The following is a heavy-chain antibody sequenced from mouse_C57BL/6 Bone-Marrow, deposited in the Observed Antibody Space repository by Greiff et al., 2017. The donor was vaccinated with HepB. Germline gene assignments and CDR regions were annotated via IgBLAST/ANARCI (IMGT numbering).Heavy chain of an antibody. CDR3: AREDDDGSSYWYFDV. CDR2: IDPSDSYT. CDR1: GYTFTSYW. J-gene: IGHJ1*03. D-gene: IGHD1-1*01. Sequence: QVQLQQPGAELVKPGASVKLSCKASGYTFTSYWMQWVKQRPGQGLEWIGEIDPSDSYTNYNQKFKGKATLTVDTSSSTAYMQLSSLTSEDSAVYYCAREDDDGSSYWYFDVWGTGTTVTVSS. V-gene: IGHV1-50*01.